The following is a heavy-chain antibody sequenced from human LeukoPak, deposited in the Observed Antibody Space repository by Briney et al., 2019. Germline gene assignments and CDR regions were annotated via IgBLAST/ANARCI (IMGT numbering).Heavy chain of an antibody. CDR1: GYTFTGYY. CDR2: INPNSGGT. Sequence: ASVKVSCKASGYTFTGYYMHWVRQAPGQGLEWMGWINPNSGGTNYAQKLQGRVTMTRDTSISTAYMELSRLRSDDTAVYYCARDQDMTDIVVVPAAISAWFDPWGQGTLVTVSS. CDR3: ARDQDMTDIVVVPAAISAWFDP. V-gene: IGHV1-2*02. D-gene: IGHD2-2*02. J-gene: IGHJ5*02.